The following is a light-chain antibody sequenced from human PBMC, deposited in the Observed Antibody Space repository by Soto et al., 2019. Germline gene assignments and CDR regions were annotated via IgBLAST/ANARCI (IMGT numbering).Light chain of an antibody. CDR2: GAS. CDR1: QSVSSSY. Sequence: EIVMTQSPATLSVSPGERATLSCRASQSVSSSYLGWYQQKPGQAPRLLIYGASSRATGIPDRFSGSVSGTDFTLTISRLEPEDFAVYYCQQYGSSPLYTFGQGTKVDIK. J-gene: IGKJ2*01. CDR3: QQYGSSPLYT. V-gene: IGKV3-20*01.